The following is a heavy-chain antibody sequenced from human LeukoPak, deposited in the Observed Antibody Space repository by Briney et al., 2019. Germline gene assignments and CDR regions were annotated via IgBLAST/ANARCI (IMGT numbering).Heavy chain of an antibody. J-gene: IGHJ4*02. Sequence: ASVKVSCKASGYTFTGYYMHWVRQAPGQGLEWMGWINPNSGGTNYAQKFRGRVTMTRDTSISTAYMELSRLRSDDTAVYYCARDFDIVVVPAATVDYWGQGTLVTVSS. V-gene: IGHV1-2*02. CDR2: INPNSGGT. CDR1: GYTFTGYY. D-gene: IGHD2-2*01. CDR3: ARDFDIVVVPAATVDY.